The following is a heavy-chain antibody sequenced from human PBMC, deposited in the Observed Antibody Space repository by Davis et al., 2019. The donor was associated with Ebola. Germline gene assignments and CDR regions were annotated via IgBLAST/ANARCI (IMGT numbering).Heavy chain of an antibody. V-gene: IGHV4-59*08. CDR1: GASISSYY. D-gene: IGHD4/OR15-4a*01. J-gene: IGHJ4*02. Sequence: PSETLSLTCTVSGASISSYYWSWIRQPPGKGLEWIGYIYYSGSTNYNPSLKSRVTMSVDTSKNQFSLNLASVTASDTAVYYCVRTHYGVNSHFDYWGQGTLVTVSS. CDR3: VRTHYGVNSHFDY. CDR2: IYYSGST.